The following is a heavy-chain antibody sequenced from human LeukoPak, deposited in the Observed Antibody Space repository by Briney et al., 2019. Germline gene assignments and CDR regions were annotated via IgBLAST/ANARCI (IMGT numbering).Heavy chain of an antibody. CDR2: IYTSGST. CDR3: ARDRGRYPYYFDY. Sequence: SETLSLTCTVSGGSIISDYWSWIRQPAGKGLEWIGRIYTSGSTNYNPSLKSRVTISVDKSKNQFSLKLSSVTAADTAVYYCARDRGRYPYYFDYWGQGTLVTVSS. D-gene: IGHD1-26*01. V-gene: IGHV4-4*07. CDR1: GGSIISDY. J-gene: IGHJ4*02.